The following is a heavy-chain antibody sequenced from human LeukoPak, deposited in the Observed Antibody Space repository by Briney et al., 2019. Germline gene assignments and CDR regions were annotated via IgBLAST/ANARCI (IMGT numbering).Heavy chain of an antibody. CDR2: IKQDGSEK. CDR3: ARASYWYFDL. V-gene: IGHV3-7*04. Sequence: GGSLRLSCAASGFTFSNHWMSWVRQAPGKGLEWVANIKQDGSEKYYVDSVKGRFTISRDNAKKSLYLQMNSLRAEDTAVYYCARASYWYFDLWGRGTLVTVSS. CDR1: GFTFSNHW. J-gene: IGHJ2*01.